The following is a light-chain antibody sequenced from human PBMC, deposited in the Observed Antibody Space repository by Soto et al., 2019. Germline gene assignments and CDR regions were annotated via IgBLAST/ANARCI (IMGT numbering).Light chain of an antibody. CDR1: QSITTY. J-gene: IGKJ1*01. CDR3: QQTYSIPPWT. V-gene: IGKV1-39*01. Sequence: DIWMTQSPSSLSASVGDRVTITFRTSQSITTYLNWYQQKPGKAPKLLIYAASSLQSGVPSRFSGSGSGTDFTLAITSLQPEDFATYYCQQTYSIPPWTFGQGTKV. CDR2: AAS.